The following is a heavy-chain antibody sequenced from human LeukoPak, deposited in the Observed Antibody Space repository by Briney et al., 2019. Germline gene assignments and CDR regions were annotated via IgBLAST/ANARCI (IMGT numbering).Heavy chain of an antibody. CDR3: ARVDSSNWYDSRGYFYY. V-gene: IGHV4-59*01. J-gene: IGHJ4*02. Sequence: SETLSLTCPVSGGSISSYYWSWIRQPPGQGLEWIGYIYYTGSTNYHPSLKSRVTISVDTSKNQFSLKLSSVAAADTAVYYCARVDSSNWYDSRGYFYYWGQGTLVTVSS. D-gene: IGHD6-13*01. CDR1: GGSISSYY. CDR2: IYYTGST.